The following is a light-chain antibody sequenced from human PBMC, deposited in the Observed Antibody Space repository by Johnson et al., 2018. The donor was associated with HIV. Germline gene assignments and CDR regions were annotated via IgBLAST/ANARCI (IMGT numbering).Light chain of an antibody. CDR1: SSNIGNNY. V-gene: IGLV1-51*01. Sequence: QSVLTQPPSVSAAPGQKVTISCSGSSSNIGNNYVSWYQQLPGTAPKLLIYDSNKRPSGIPDRFSGSKSGTSATLGITGLQTGDEADYYCGAWDSSLSAYVVGTGTKVTVL. CDR2: DSN. J-gene: IGLJ1*01. CDR3: GAWDSSLSAYV.